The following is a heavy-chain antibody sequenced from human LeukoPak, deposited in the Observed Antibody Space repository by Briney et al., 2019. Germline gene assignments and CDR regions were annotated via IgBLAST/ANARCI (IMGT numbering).Heavy chain of an antibody. V-gene: IGHV1-3*01. Sequence: ASVTVSCKASGYTFTSYAMHWVRQAPGQRLEWMGWINAGNGNTKYSQKFQGRVTITRDTSASTAYMELSSLRSEDTAVYYCARDMAAAAGTGWFDPWGQGTLVTVSS. D-gene: IGHD6-13*01. CDR2: INAGNGNT. J-gene: IGHJ5*02. CDR3: ARDMAAAAGTGWFDP. CDR1: GYTFTSYA.